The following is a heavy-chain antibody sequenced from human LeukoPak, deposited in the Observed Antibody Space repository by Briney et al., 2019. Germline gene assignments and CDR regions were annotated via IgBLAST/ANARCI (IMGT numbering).Heavy chain of an antibody. CDR2: IYDSGSA. J-gene: IGHJ4*02. D-gene: IGHD3-9*01. Sequence: PSETLSLTCTVSGGSISSYYWSWIRQPPGKGLEWIGYIYDSGSANYNPSLKSRVTISIDTSKNQFSPKLTSVTAADTAVYYCARDGGYYDILTGIDYWGQGTLVTVSS. CDR3: ARDGGYYDILTGIDY. V-gene: IGHV4-59*12. CDR1: GGSISSYY.